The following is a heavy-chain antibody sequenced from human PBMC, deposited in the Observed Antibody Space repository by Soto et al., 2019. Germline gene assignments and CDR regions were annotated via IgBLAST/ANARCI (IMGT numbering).Heavy chain of an antibody. CDR2: INPNSGGT. CDR1: GYTFTGYY. V-gene: IGHV1-2*04. Sequence: ASVKVSCKASGYTFTGYYMHWVRQAPGQGLEWMGWINPNSGGTNYAQKFQGWVTMTRDTSISTAYMELSRLRSDDTAVYYCARGVGYCSSTSCYSLDYWGQGTLVTVSS. J-gene: IGHJ4*02. D-gene: IGHD2-2*01. CDR3: ARGVGYCSSTSCYSLDY.